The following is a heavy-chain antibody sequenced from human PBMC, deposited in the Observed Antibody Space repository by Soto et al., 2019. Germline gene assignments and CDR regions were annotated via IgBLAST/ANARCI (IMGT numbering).Heavy chain of an antibody. J-gene: IGHJ4*02. D-gene: IGHD4-17*01. V-gene: IGHV4-31*03. CDR2: IYYSGST. Sequence: QVQLQESGPGLVKPSQTLSLTCTVSGGSISSGGYYWSWIRQHPGKGLEWIGYIYYSGSTYYNPSLKSRVTISVDTSKAQFSLKLSSVTAAATAVYYCARTATVTTCFDYWGQGTLVTVSS. CDR1: GGSISSGGYY. CDR3: ARTATVTTCFDY.